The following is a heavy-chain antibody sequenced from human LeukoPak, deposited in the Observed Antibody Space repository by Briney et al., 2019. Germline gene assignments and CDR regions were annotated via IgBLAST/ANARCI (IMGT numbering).Heavy chain of an antibody. D-gene: IGHD3-10*01. J-gene: IGHJ3*02. CDR1: GCIFTNCW. Sequence: GESLQISCQGSGCIFTNCWIAWVRQLPGQGLEWMANIYPGDSDARYSPSFQGQVTISVDKSISTTYLRWSSLKASDTAMYYCARRGWGFGEPKRDHDTFDIWGQGTMVTVSS. CDR2: IYPGDSDA. V-gene: IGHV5-51*01. CDR3: ARRGWGFGEPKRDHDTFDI.